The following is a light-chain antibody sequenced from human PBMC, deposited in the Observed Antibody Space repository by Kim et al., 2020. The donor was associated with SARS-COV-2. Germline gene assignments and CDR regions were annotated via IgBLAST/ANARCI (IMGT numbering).Light chain of an antibody. CDR2: SAS. CDR3: QELNIYPL. J-gene: IGKJ2*01. CDR1: KDIADF. V-gene: IGKV1-9*01. Sequence: DIHLTQSPSFLSASVGDRVTITCRASKDIADFLAWYQQKPGKAPRLLIYSASSLQNGVPSRFSGSGSGTEFTLTISSLQPEDFAIYYCQELNIYPLFGRGTKLEI.